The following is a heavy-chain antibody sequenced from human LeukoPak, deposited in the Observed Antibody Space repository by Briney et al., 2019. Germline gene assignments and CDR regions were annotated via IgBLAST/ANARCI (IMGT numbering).Heavy chain of an antibody. Sequence: GGSLRLSCTASGFIFGDCAMTWVRQAPGKGLEWVGFMRSKGYGRTTEYAASVNGKFTISRDDSKSIAYLQMNSLKTEDTAVYYCTRDPRHMVRGDVGWFDPWGRGTLATVSS. CDR3: TRDPRHMVRGDVGWFDP. CDR2: MRSKGYGRTT. V-gene: IGHV3-49*04. D-gene: IGHD3-10*01. J-gene: IGHJ5*02. CDR1: GFIFGDCA.